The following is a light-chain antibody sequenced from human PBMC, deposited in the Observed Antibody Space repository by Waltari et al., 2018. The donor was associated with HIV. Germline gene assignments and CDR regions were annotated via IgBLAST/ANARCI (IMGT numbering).Light chain of an antibody. CDR3: QQYYHLPRT. Sequence: DIQMTQSPSSLSASVGDTVTITCGASQDISNSFTWYQQQPGRAPVLLFYLAYNLQNGVPSRFSARGSGTNFTLTLSSLQPEDLATYYCQQYYHLPRTFGQGTKLQI. V-gene: IGKV1-NL1*01. J-gene: IGKJ2*01. CDR2: LAY. CDR1: QDISNS.